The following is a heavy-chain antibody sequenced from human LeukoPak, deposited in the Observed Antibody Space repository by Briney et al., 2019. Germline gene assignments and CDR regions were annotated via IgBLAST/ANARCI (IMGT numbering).Heavy chain of an antibody. J-gene: IGHJ4*02. V-gene: IGHV3-48*03. CDR3: ARVGKAATSLDY. CDR1: GFTFSAYE. Sequence: GGSLRLSCTASGFTFSAYEMNWVRQAPGKGLEWISYIGGSGNTIYYADSVKGRFTISRNDAKNSLFLRMNSLTAEDTAVYYCARVGKAATSLDYWGQGTLVTVSS. CDR2: IGGSGNTI. D-gene: IGHD6-25*01.